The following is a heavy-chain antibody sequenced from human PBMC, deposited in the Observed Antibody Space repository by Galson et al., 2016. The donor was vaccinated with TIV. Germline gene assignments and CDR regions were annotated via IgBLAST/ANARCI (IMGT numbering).Heavy chain of an antibody. D-gene: IGHD3-22*01. V-gene: IGHV2-5*02. CDR2: IYWDDDK. CDR1: GFSLSTSGVG. Sequence: PALVKPTQTLTLSCTFSGFSLSTSGVGVGWIRQPPGKALEWLALIYWDDDKRYSPSLKSRLTIAKDTSKNQVVLTMTNMEPVDTATYFCAHRGYCHDSGHLDYWGQGTLVTVSS. CDR3: AHRGYCHDSGHLDY. J-gene: IGHJ4*02.